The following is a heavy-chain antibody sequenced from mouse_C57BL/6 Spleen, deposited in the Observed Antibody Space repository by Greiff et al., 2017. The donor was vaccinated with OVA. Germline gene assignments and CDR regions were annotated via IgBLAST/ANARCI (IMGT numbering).Heavy chain of an antibody. J-gene: IGHJ1*03. CDR3: AKNSAPYDYDWYFDV. Sequence: QVQLQQSGPGLVQPSQSLSITCTVSGFSLTSYGVHWVRQPPGKGLEWLGVIWSGGSTDYNAAFISRLSISKDNSKSQVFFKMNSLQADDTAIYYCAKNSAPYDYDWYFDVWGTGTTVTVSS. V-gene: IGHV2-4*01. D-gene: IGHD2-4*01. CDR2: IWSGGST. CDR1: GFSLTSYG.